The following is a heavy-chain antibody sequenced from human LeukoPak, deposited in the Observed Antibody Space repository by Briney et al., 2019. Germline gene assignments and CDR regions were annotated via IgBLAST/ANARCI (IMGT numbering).Heavy chain of an antibody. CDR3: ARDDSSSWPGYFDY. D-gene: IGHD6-13*01. J-gene: IGHJ4*02. V-gene: IGHV3-48*03. CDR1: GFTFSSYE. Sequence: GGSLRLSCAASGFTFSSYEMNWVRQAPGRGLEWVSYISSSGSTIYYADSVKGRFTISRDNAKNSLYLQMNSLRAEDTAVYYCARDDSSSWPGYFDYWGQGTLVTVSS. CDR2: ISSSGSTI.